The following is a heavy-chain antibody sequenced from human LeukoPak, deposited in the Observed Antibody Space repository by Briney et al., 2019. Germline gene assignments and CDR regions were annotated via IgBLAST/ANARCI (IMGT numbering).Heavy chain of an antibody. D-gene: IGHD6-19*01. J-gene: IGHJ4*02. CDR2: ISSSSSYI. CDR3: ARSGAVAGHFDY. Sequence: PGGSLRLSCAASGFTFSSYSMNWVPQAPGKGLEWVSSISSSSSYIYYADSVKGRFTISRDNAKNSLYLQMNSLRAEDMAVYYCARSGAVAGHFDYWGQGTLVTVSS. CDR1: GFTFSSYS. V-gene: IGHV3-21*01.